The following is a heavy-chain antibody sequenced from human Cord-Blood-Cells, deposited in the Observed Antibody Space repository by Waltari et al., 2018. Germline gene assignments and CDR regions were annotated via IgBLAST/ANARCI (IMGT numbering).Heavy chain of an antibody. J-gene: IGHJ4*02. CDR2: IYYSGST. D-gene: IGHD6-13*01. Sequence: QVQLQESGPGLVKPSETLSLTCTAPGGPISSYYWSRIRQPPGKGLDWIGYIYYSGSTNYNPSLKSRVTISVDTSKNQFSLKLSSVTAADTAVYYCARVIAAGTYYFDYWGQGTLVTVSS. CDR3: ARVIAAGTYYFDY. V-gene: IGHV4-59*01. CDR1: GGPISSYY.